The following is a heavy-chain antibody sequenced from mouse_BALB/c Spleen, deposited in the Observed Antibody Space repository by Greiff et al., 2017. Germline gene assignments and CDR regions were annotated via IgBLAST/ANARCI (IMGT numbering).Heavy chain of an antibody. CDR3: ARAYGSRPWYFDV. Sequence: DVNVVESGGGLVQPGGSRKLSCAASGFTFSSFGMHWVRQAPEKGLEWVAYISSGSSTIYYADTVKGRFTISRDNPKNTLFLQMTSLRSEDTAMYYCARAYGSRPWYFDVWGAGTTVTVSS. D-gene: IGHD1-1*01. CDR2: ISSGSSTI. CDR1: GFTFSSFG. V-gene: IGHV5-17*02. J-gene: IGHJ1*01.